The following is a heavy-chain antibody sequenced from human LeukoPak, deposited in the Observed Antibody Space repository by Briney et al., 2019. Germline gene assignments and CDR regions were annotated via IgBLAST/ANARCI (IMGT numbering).Heavy chain of an antibody. CDR3: ARVGGRGGWPLTYYYYGMDV. D-gene: IGHD3-16*01. Sequence: PSETLSLTCAVYGGSFSGYYWSWIRQPPGKGLEWIGEINHSGSTNYNPSLKSRVTISVDTSKNQFSLKLSSVTAADTAVYYCARVGGRGGWPLTYYYYGMDVWGQGTTVTVSS. CDR2: INHSGST. V-gene: IGHV4-34*01. CDR1: GGSFSGYY. J-gene: IGHJ6*02.